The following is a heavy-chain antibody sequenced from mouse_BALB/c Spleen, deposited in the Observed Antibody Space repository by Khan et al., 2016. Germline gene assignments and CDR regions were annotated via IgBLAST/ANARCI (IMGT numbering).Heavy chain of an antibody. Sequence: QIQLVQSGPELVRPGVSVRISCKGSGYTITDYAMHWVKKSHAKSLEWIGVVSTYSGNTNYNQKFKGKATMTVDKSSSTAYMELARLTSEDSAIDYCARDYGSVYWYFDVWGAGTTITVSS. D-gene: IGHD1-1*01. CDR1: GYTITDYA. CDR2: VSTYSGNT. J-gene: IGHJ1*01. CDR3: ARDYGSVYWYFDV. V-gene: IGHV1S137*01.